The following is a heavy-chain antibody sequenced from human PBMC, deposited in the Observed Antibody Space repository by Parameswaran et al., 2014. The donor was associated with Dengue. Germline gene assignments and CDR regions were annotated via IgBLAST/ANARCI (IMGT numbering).Heavy chain of an antibody. Sequence: VRQMPGKGLEWMGIIYPGDSDTRYSPSFQGQVTISADKSISTAYLQWSSLKASDTAMYYCARYYDYVWGSRPTKNYFDYWGQGTLVTVSS. D-gene: IGHD3-16*01. CDR2: IYPGDSDT. V-gene: IGHV5-51*01. J-gene: IGHJ4*02. CDR3: ARYYDYVWGSRPTKNYFDY.